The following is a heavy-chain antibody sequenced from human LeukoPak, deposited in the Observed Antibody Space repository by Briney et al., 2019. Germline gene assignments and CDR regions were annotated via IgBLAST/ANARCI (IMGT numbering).Heavy chain of an antibody. CDR3: ARSGYYFFGGVPPTFDY. CDR2: IYSGGST. CDR1: GFTVSSNY. J-gene: IGHJ4*02. Sequence: GGSLRLSCAASGFTVSSNYMSWVRQAPGKGLEWVSVIYSGGSTYYADSVKGRFTISRDNSKNTLYLQMNSLRAEDTAVYYCARSGYYFFGGVPPTFDYGGQEPLVPVSS. D-gene: IGHD3-22*01. V-gene: IGHV3-53*01.